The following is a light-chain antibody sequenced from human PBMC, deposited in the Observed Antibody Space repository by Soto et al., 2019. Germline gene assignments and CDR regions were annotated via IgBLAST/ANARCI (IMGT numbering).Light chain of an antibody. Sequence: DIQMTQSKASLAASVWEGVTTTCRASQSIVTYLNWYLQKPGKAPKLLIYAASNLQSGVPSRFSGSGSGTDFTLTISSLQPEDFATYFCQQSYSTPPWTFGQGTKV. CDR1: QSIVTY. V-gene: IGKV1-39*01. CDR3: QQSYSTPPWT. CDR2: AAS. J-gene: IGKJ1*01.